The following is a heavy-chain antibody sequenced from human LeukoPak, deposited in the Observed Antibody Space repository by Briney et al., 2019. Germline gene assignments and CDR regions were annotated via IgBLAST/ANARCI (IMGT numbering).Heavy chain of an antibody. CDR1: GYTFTSYD. CDR2: MNPNSGNT. Sequence: ASVKVSCKASGYTFTSYDINWVRQAAGQGLEWMGWMNPNSGNTGYAQKFQGRVTMTRDTSTSTVYMELSSLRSEDTAVYYCARVDTAMVPDYWGQGTLVTVSS. CDR3: ARVDTAMVPDY. D-gene: IGHD5-18*01. V-gene: IGHV1-8*01. J-gene: IGHJ4*02.